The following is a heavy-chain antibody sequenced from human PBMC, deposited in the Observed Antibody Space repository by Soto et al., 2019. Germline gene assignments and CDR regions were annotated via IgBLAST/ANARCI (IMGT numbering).Heavy chain of an antibody. CDR1: GFTFSSYA. CDR2: ISGSGGST. CDR3: AKAPQTDYDILTGYYSQGGSYYFDY. Sequence: EVQLLESGGGLVQPGGSLRLSCAASGFTFSSYAMSWVRQAPGKGLEWVSAISGSGGSTYYADSVKGRFTISRDNSKNTLNLKKKSLKPQDPAVYYWAKAPQTDYDILTGYYSQGGSYYFDYWGQGTLVTVSS. D-gene: IGHD3-9*01. J-gene: IGHJ4*02. V-gene: IGHV3-23*01.